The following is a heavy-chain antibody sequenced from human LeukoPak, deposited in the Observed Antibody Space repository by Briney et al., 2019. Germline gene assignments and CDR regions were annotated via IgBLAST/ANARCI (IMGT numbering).Heavy chain of an antibody. V-gene: IGHV4-34*01. Sequence: SETLSLTCAVYGGSFTAFFWSWIRQSPEKGLEWVGEVSHNRSTSYSPSFKSRVTITVDASTNQFSLHVKSVSAADTAVYYCARRRLRYHPGFDPWGQGTLVTVSS. J-gene: IGHJ5*02. CDR2: VSHNRST. D-gene: IGHD3-9*01. CDR1: GGSFTAFF. CDR3: ARRRLRYHPGFDP.